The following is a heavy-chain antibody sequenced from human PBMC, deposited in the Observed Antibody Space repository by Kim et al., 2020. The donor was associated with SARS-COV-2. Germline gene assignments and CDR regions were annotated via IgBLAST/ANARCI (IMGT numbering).Heavy chain of an antibody. V-gene: IGHV1-18*01. D-gene: IGHD3-9*01. CDR3: ARAVNLRYFDSEAGWFFDY. J-gene: IGHJ4*02. CDR2: ISAYNGNT. Sequence: ASVKVSCKASCYTFTSYGISWVRQAPGQGLEWMGWISAYNGNTNYAQKLQGRVTMTTDTSTSTAYMELRSLRSDDTAVYYCARAVNLRYFDSEAGWFFDYWGQGTLVTVSS. CDR1: CYTFTSYG.